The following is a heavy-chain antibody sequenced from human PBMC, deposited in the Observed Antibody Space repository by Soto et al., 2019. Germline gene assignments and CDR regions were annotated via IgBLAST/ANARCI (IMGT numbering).Heavy chain of an antibody. V-gene: IGHV3-23*01. Sequence: EVQLLESGGGLVQPGGSLRLSCAASGFTFSSYAMSWVRQAPGKGLEWVSAISGSGGSTYYADSVKGRFTISRDNSKNTLYLQMNSRRAEDTAVYYCATVVVTATQWDYFDYWGQGTLVTVSS. CDR1: GFTFSSYA. J-gene: IGHJ4*02. D-gene: IGHD2-21*02. CDR3: ATVVVTATQWDYFDY. CDR2: ISGSGGST.